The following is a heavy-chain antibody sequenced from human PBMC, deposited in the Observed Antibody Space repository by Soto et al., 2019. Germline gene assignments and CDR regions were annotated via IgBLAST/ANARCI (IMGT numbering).Heavy chain of an antibody. CDR2: ITASGGRT. J-gene: IGHJ5*02. CDR1: GFTFNNYA. V-gene: IGHV3-23*01. CDR3: AKDTRYADYVRWFDP. D-gene: IGHD4-17*01. Sequence: EAHLLESGGGLVQPGGSLRLSCTASGFTFNNYAMTWVRQAPGRGLEGVSGITASGGRTYYADSVKGRFTITGDNSKITLNLQMKGLRADDTAVYYCAKDTRYADYVRWFDPRGQGSLVTVSS.